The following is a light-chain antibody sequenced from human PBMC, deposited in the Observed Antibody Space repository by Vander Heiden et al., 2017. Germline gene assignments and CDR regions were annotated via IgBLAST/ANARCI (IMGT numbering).Light chain of an antibody. CDR2: QAA. CDR1: QSIDYW. Sequence: DIHMTLSPSTLSASVGDRVTITCRASQSIDYWLAWYQQKPGKAPKLLIYQAASLETGVPSRFSGSGSGTEFTLTINSLQPDDFATYYCQHYDSSSRTFGQGTKVEI. V-gene: IGKV1-5*03. J-gene: IGKJ1*01. CDR3: QHYDSSSRT.